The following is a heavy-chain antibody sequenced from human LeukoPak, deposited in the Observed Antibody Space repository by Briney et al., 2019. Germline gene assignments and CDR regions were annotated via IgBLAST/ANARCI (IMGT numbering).Heavy chain of an antibody. CDR2: ISYDGSNK. V-gene: IGHV3-30*04. J-gene: IGHJ4*02. CDR3: ARDPAHDYYGSGSLDY. D-gene: IGHD3-10*01. Sequence: PGGSLRLSCAASGFTFSSYAMHWVRQAPGKGLEWVAVISYDGSNKYYADFVKGRFTISRDNSKNTLYLQMNSLRAEDTAVYYCARDPAHDYYGSGSLDYWGQGTLVTVSS. CDR1: GFTFSSYA.